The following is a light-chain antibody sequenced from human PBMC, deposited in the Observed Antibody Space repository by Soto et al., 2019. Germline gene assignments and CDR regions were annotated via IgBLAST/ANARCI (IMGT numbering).Light chain of an antibody. V-gene: IGLV2-14*01. Sequence: QSALTQPASVSGSPGQSITISCTGTSSDIGDNTYVSWYQQHPGEAPKFMIYEVSNRPSGVSNRFSGSKSGNTASLTISGLQAEDEADYYCTSYTSSGTLVFGTGTKVTVL. J-gene: IGLJ1*01. CDR3: TSYTSSGTLV. CDR1: SSDIGDNTY. CDR2: EVS.